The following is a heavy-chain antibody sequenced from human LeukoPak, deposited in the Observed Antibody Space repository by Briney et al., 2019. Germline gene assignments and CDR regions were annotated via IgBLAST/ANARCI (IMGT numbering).Heavy chain of an antibody. CDR3: ARENVAAADYYYMDV. CDR1: GYFITNSYY. J-gene: IGHJ6*03. Sequence: SETLSLTCIVSGYFITNSYYWGWIRQPPGKGLEWIGSIYHSGSTYYNPSLKSRVTISVDRSKNQFSLKLTSVTAADTAVYYCARENVAAADYYYMDVWGKGTTVTVSS. V-gene: IGHV4-38-2*02. D-gene: IGHD6-13*01. CDR2: IYHSGST.